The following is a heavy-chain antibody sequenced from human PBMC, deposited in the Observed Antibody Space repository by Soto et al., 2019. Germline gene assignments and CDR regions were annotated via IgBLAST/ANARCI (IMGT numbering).Heavy chain of an antibody. D-gene: IGHD3-22*01. V-gene: IGHV4-59*01. CDR1: GGSISSYY. CDR2: IYYSGST. J-gene: IGHJ5*02. CDR3: ARDRYYYYSSGYYQHYDWFDH. Sequence: PSETLSLTCTVSGGSISSYYWSWIRQPPGKGLEWIGYIYYSGSTNYNPSLKSRVTISVDTSKNQFSLKLSSVTAADTAVYYCARDRYYYYSSGYYQHYDWFDHWTQRTLVPVSS.